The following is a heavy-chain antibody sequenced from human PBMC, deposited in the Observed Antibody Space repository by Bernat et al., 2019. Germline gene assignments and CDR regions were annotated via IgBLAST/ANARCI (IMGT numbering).Heavy chain of an antibody. V-gene: IGHV3-20*04. J-gene: IGHJ5*02. D-gene: IGHD3-22*01. CDR3: ARGRYYDSSGLNWFDP. Sequence: EVQLVESGGGVVRPGGSLRLSCAASGFTFDDYGMSWVRQAPGKGPEWVSGINWNGGSTGYADSVKGRFTISRDNAKNSLYLQMNSLRAEDTALYYCARGRYYDSSGLNWFDPWGQGTLVTVSS. CDR1: GFTFDDYG. CDR2: INWNGGST.